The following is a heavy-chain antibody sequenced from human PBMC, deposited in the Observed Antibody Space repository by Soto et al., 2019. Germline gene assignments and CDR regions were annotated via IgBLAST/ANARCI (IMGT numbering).Heavy chain of an antibody. D-gene: IGHD1-26*01. CDR3: ARGADYSFDY. CDR1: GFTFSTYT. Sequence: GGSLRLSCASSGFTFSTYTMNWVRQAPGKGLEWVSSISSSSSFIYYADSVRGRFTISRDNAKSSLYLQMNSLRAEDTAVYYCARGADYSFDYWGQGTLVTVS. V-gene: IGHV3-21*01. CDR2: ISSSSSFI. J-gene: IGHJ4*02.